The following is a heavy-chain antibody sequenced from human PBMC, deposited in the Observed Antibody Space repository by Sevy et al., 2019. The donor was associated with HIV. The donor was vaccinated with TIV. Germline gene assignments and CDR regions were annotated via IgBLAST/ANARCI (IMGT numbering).Heavy chain of an antibody. CDR1: GFTFSSYA. Sequence: GGSLRLSCAASGFTFSSYAMSWVRQAPGKGLEWVSAISGSGGSTYYADSVKGRFTISRDNSKNTLYLKMNSLRAEDTAVYYCAKRQILTDSSGYYYYFDYWGQGTLVTVSS. V-gene: IGHV3-23*01. D-gene: IGHD3-22*01. J-gene: IGHJ4*02. CDR2: ISGSGGST. CDR3: AKRQILTDSSGYYYYFDY.